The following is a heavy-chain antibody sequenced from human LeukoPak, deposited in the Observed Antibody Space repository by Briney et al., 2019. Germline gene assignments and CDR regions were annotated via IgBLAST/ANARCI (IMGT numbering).Heavy chain of an antibody. D-gene: IGHD1-26*01. CDR2: FDPEDGET. J-gene: IGHJ4*02. V-gene: IGHV1-24*01. CDR3: ATVPYGGSYAPIEY. CDR1: GYTLTELS. Sequence: PEASVTVSCKVSGYTLTELSMHWVRQAPGKGLEWMGGFDPEDGETIYAQKFQGRVTMTEDTSTDTAYMELSSLRSEDTAVYYCATVPYGGSYAPIEYWGQGTLVTVSS.